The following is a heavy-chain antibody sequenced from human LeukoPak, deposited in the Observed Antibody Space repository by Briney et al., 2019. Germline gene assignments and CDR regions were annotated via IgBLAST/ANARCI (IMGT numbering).Heavy chain of an antibody. V-gene: IGHV1-8*02. D-gene: IGHD3-10*01. CDR1: GGTFSSYA. CDR2: MNPNSGNT. Sequence: ASVKVSCKASGGTFSSYAISWVRQAPGQGLEWMGWMNPNSGNTGYAQKFQGRVTMTRNTSISTAYMELSSLRSEDTAVYYCASYGSGSYYTWGQGTLVTVSS. CDR3: ASYGSGSYYT. J-gene: IGHJ5*02.